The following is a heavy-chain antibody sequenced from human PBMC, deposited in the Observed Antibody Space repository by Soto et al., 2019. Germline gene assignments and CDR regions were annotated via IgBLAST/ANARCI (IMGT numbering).Heavy chain of an antibody. CDR2: VHGGGVTT. J-gene: IGHJ4*02. Sequence: EVQLLESWGGLVQPGGSLRLSCAASGFTFSNYAMSWVLQAPGKRLEWVSAVHGGGVTTFYADSVKGRFTISRDNSKNTLSLEMISLRAEDTAVYYCTRLRTITTGASDYWGQGTLVTVSS. V-gene: IGHV3-23*01. CDR1: GFTFSNYA. CDR3: TRLRTITTGASDY. D-gene: IGHD4-17*01.